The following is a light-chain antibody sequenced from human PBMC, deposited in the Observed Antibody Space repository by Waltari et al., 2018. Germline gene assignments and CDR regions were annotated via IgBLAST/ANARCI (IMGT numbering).Light chain of an antibody. V-gene: IGKV3D-15*01. CDR2: GVS. CDR1: QRVNRN. J-gene: IGKJ2*01. Sequence: DIAMTQSPATLSLSPGERATPPCRASQRVNRNLAWYQQKPGQPPRLLIYGVSSRATGIPDRFTGSGSGMEFTLTISSLEPEDVGIYHCQQSIQWPYTFGQGTKVEIK. CDR3: QQSIQWPYT.